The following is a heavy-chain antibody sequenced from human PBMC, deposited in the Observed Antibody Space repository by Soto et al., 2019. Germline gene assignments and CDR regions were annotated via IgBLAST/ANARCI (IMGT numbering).Heavy chain of an antibody. CDR1: GGTFSSYT. D-gene: IGHD2-15*01. Sequence: SVKVSCKASGGTFSSYTISWVRQAPGQGLEWMGRIIPILGIANYAQKFQGRVTITADKSTSTAYMELSSLRSEDTAVYYCATISGYCSGGSCYSELSSYSCYMDVLGKGTTVT. J-gene: IGHJ6*03. CDR2: IIPILGIA. CDR3: ATISGYCSGGSCYSELSSYSCYMDV. V-gene: IGHV1-69*02.